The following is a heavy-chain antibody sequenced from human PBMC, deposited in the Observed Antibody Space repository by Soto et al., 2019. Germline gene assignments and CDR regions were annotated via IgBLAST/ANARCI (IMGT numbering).Heavy chain of an antibody. CDR3: ARTYYYAAGSSYYDYYMDV. CDR1: GDNCTNYW. J-gene: IGHJ6*03. V-gene: IGHV5-51*01. D-gene: IGHD3-10*01. CDR2: IYPGDSDT. Sequence: PGESLKISWKGSGDNCTNYWIGWVRQMPGKGLEWMGIIYPGDSDTRYSPSFQGQVTVSADKSISTAYLQWSTLKASDTAIYYCARTYYYAAGSSYYDYYMDVWGKGTTVTVSS.